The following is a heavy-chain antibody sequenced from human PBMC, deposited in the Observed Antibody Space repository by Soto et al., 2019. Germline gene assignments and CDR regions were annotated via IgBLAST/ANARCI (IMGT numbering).Heavy chain of an antibody. J-gene: IGHJ5*02. CDR3: AARVGATPPKT. CDR2: IYYSGST. CDR1: GGSVSSDSYH. Sequence: QVQLQESGPGLVKPSETLSLRCTVSGGSVSSDSYHWCWIRQPPGKGREWIGKIYYSGSTNYNPSLKSRVTLSVDTSKNQFSRKLSSVTAADTAVYYCAARVGATPPKTWGQGTLVIVSS. D-gene: IGHD1-26*01. V-gene: IGHV4-61*01.